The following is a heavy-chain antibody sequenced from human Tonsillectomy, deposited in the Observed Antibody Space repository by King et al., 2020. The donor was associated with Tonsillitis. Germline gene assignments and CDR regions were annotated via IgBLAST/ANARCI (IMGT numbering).Heavy chain of an antibody. J-gene: IGHJ3*02. D-gene: IGHD6-19*01. Sequence: VQLQQWGAGLLKPSETLSLTCAVYGGSFSGYYWSWIRQPPGKGLEWIGEINHSGSTNYNPSLKSRVTISVDTSKNQFSLKLSSVTAADTAVSYCARGWLVLDAFDIWGQGTMVTVSS. V-gene: IGHV4-34*01. CDR3: ARGWLVLDAFDI. CDR1: GGSFSGYY. CDR2: INHSGST.